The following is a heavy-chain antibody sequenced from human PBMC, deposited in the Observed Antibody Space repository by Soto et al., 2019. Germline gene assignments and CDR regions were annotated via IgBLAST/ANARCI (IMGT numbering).Heavy chain of an antibody. Sequence: QVQLVESGGGVVQPGRSLRLSCAASGFTFSSYAMHWVRQAPGKGLERVAVISYDGSNKYYADSVKGRFTISRDNSKNTLYLQMTSLRAEDTAVYYCARAYEGDYFDYWGQGTLVTVSS. V-gene: IGHV3-30-3*01. CDR1: GFTFSSYA. CDR2: ISYDGSNK. CDR3: ARAYEGDYFDY. J-gene: IGHJ4*02. D-gene: IGHD3-16*01.